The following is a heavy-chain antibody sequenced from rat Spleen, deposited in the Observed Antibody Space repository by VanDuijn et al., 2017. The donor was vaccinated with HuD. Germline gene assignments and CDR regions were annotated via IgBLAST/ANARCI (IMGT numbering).Heavy chain of an antibody. CDR1: GFTFSTAW. Sequence: EVQLVETGGGLVQPGKSLKLSCATSGFTFSTAWMYWYRQFPEKRLEWVARIKAKSNNYATDYTESVKGRFTISRDDSKSSIYLQMNNLKEEDTAIYYCACAYTTDYYYDYWGQGVMVTVSS. CDR2: IKAKSNNYAT. CDR3: ACAYTTDYYYDY. D-gene: IGHD1-6*01. V-gene: IGHV6-6*01. J-gene: IGHJ2*01.